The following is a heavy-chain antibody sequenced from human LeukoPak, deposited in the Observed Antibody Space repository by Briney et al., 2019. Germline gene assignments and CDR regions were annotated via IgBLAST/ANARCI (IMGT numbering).Heavy chain of an antibody. CDR1: GGSFSGYY. CDR2: INHSGST. Sequence: SETLSLTCAVYGGSFSGYYWSWIRQPPGKGLEWIGEINHSGSTNYNPSLKSRVTISVDTSKNQFSLKVRSVTAADTAVYYCARATYHSGAGSYIYYYMNVWGKGTTVIVSS. D-gene: IGHD3-10*01. V-gene: IGHV4-34*01. J-gene: IGHJ6*03. CDR3: ARATYHSGAGSYIYYYMNV.